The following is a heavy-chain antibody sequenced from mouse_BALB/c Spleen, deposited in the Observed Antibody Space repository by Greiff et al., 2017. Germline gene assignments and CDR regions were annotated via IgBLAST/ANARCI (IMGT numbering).Heavy chain of an antibody. CDR3: ASQLGEDAMDY. J-gene: IGHJ4*01. CDR1: GFTFSDYY. Sequence: EVKLVESGGGLVKPGGSLKLSCAASGFTFSDYYMYWVRQTPEKRLEWVATISDGGSYTYYPDSVKGRFTISRDNAKNNLYLQMSSLKSEDTAMYYCASQLGEDAMDYWGQGTSVTVSS. D-gene: IGHD4-1*02. CDR2: ISDGGSYT. V-gene: IGHV5-4*02.